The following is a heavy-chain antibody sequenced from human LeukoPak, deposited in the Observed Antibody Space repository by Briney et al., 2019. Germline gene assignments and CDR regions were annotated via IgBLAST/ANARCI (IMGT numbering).Heavy chain of an antibody. CDR2: IWYDGSNK. V-gene: IGHV3-33*08. CDR1: EFTFSTYA. CDR3: ARDPEEYSGWSHNPQYYFDY. Sequence: GGSLRLSCAASEFTFSTYAMHWVRQAPGKGLEWVAVIWYDGSNKYYADSVKGRFTISRDNSKNTLYLQMNSLRAEDTAVYYCARDPEEYSGWSHNPQYYFDYWGQGTLVTVSS. D-gene: IGHD6-19*01. J-gene: IGHJ4*02.